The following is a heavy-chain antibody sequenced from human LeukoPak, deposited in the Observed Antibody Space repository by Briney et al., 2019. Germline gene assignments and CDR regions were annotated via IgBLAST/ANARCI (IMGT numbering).Heavy chain of an antibody. J-gene: IGHJ6*03. Sequence: ASVKVSCKASGYTFTSYGISWVRQAPGQGLEWRGWISTYNGNTNYAQKLQGRVTMTTDTSTSIAYMELRSLRSDDTAVYYCAREGSPFYYYYMDVWGKGTTVTVSS. V-gene: IGHV1-18*01. D-gene: IGHD2-15*01. CDR1: GYTFTSYG. CDR3: AREGSPFYYYYMDV. CDR2: ISTYNGNT.